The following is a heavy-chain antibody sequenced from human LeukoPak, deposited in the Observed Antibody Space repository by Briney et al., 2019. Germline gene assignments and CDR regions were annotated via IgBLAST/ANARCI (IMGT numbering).Heavy chain of an antibody. CDR3: ARETNYDILTGYYNWFDP. Sequence: PSETLSLTCIVSGGSIDSYYWSWIRQPAGKGLEWIGRIYTSGSTNYNPSLKSRVTMSVDTSKNQFSLKLSSVTAADTAVYYCARETNYDILTGYYNWFDPWGQGTLVTVSS. J-gene: IGHJ5*02. CDR2: IYTSGST. V-gene: IGHV4-4*07. D-gene: IGHD3-9*01. CDR1: GGSIDSYY.